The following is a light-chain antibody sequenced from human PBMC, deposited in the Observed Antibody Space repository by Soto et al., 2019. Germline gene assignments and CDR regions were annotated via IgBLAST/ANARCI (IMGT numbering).Light chain of an antibody. Sequence: QSALTQPASVSGSPGQSITISCTGTSSDVGGYNYVSWYQHHPGKAPKLIIYEVSNRPSGVSNRFSGSKSGNTASLTISGLQAEEEAAYYCNSYPRKSTGVFGTGTKVTVL. J-gene: IGLJ1*01. CDR1: SSDVGGYNY. V-gene: IGLV2-14*01. CDR3: NSYPRKSTGV. CDR2: EVS.